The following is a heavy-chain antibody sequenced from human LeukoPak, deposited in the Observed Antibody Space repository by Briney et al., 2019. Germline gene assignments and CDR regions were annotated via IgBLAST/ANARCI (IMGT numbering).Heavy chain of an antibody. CDR1: GCTFSRYW. Sequence: GGSLRLSCADSGCTFSRYWMHWLRETPGKGLVWVSCISADGSVTRYADSVKGRFTISRDNTKSTLYLQMHSLRAEDTAVYYCATAGGDGSRMGFDPWGQGTLVTVSS. CDR2: ISADGSVT. CDR3: ATAGGDGSRMGFDP. V-gene: IGHV3-74*01. D-gene: IGHD2-15*01. J-gene: IGHJ5*02.